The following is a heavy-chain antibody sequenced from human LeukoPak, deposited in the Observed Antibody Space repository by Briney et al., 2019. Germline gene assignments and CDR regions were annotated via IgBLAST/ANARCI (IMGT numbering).Heavy chain of an antibody. CDR1: GFNYSSYT. D-gene: IGHD3-3*01. Sequence: GGSLRLSCAASGFNYSSYTMNWVRQAPGMGLEWLSYISASRGITYYADSVKGRFTISRDNAKNSLYLQMNRLTGEDTAVYFCARVEKGFWSGFKMDVWGMGTTVTVSS. CDR3: ARVEKGFWSGFKMDV. J-gene: IGHJ6*04. V-gene: IGHV3-48*01. CDR2: ISASRGIT.